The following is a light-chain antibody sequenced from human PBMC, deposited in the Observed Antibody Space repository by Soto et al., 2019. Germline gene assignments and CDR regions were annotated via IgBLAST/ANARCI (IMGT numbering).Light chain of an antibody. CDR1: SSDVGGSHY. CDR3: CSYESTYTSLV. V-gene: IGLV2-11*01. Sequence: QSALTQPRSVSGSPGQSVTIYCTGSSSDVGGSHYVSWYQQQPGKATQLPIYDLPIRTSGPSARFSGSKSGNTASLTISGPQAEDDAHYSCCSYESTYTSLVFGTGTKVTVL. CDR2: DLP. J-gene: IGLJ1*01.